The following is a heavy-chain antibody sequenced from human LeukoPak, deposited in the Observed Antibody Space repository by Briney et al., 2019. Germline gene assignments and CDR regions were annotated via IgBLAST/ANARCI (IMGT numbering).Heavy chain of an antibody. V-gene: IGHV3-15*01. CDR2: IKSKTDGGTT. CDR1: GSSFTNAW. CDR3: ATEYYGAYNY. Sequence: PGGSLRLSCAASGSSFTNAWMSWVRQAPGKGLEWVGHIKSKTDGGTTDYAAPVKDRFTISRDDSKDTLYLQMNSLKTEDIAVYYCATEYYGAYNYWGHGTLVIVSS. D-gene: IGHD4-17*01. J-gene: IGHJ4*01.